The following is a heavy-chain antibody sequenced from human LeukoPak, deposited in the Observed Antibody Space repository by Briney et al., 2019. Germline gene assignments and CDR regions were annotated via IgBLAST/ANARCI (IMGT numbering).Heavy chain of an antibody. J-gene: IGHJ4*02. V-gene: IGHV3-64*01. D-gene: IGHD3-9*01. CDR1: GFTFSSYA. Sequence: GGSLRLSCAASGFTFSSYAMHWVRQAPGKGLEYVSAISSNGGSTYYANSVKGRFTISRDNSKNTLYLQMNSLRAEDTAVYYCAKYNDNSPKRNHICYWGQGTLVTVSS. CDR2: ISSNGGST. CDR3: AKYNDNSPKRNHICY.